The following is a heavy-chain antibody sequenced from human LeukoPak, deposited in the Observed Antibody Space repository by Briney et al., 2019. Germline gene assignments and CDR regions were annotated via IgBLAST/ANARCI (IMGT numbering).Heavy chain of an antibody. CDR2: ISASGTDT. D-gene: IGHD3-10*01. Sequence: GGSLRLSCAASGFTLSSYATSWVRQAPGKGLEWVSSISASGTDTYYADSVKGRFTISRDGSKNTLYLQTNSLRDEDTAVYFCSKQLDSGNYYPTGDDYWGPGTLVTVSS. V-gene: IGHV3-23*01. CDR1: GFTLSSYA. J-gene: IGHJ4*02. CDR3: SKQLDSGNYYPTGDDY.